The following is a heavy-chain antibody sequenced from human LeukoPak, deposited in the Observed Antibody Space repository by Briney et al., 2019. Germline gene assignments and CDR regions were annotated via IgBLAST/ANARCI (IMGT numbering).Heavy chain of an antibody. CDR3: ARRAGAYSHPYDY. CDR2: IYSDNT. Sequence: HPGGSLRLSCTVSGFTVSSNSMSWVRQAPGKGLEWVSFIYSDNTHYSDSVKGRFTISRDSSKNTLYLQMDSLRAEDTAVYYCARRAGAYSHPYDYWGQGTLVTVSS. CDR1: GFTVSSNS. V-gene: IGHV3-53*01. J-gene: IGHJ4*02. D-gene: IGHD4/OR15-4a*01.